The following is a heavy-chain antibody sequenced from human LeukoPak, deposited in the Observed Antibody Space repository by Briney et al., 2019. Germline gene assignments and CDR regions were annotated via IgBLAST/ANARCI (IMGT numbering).Heavy chain of an antibody. CDR2: INHSGST. Sequence: SETLSLTCAVYGGSFSGCYWSWIRQPPAKGQEWIGEINHSGSTNYNPSLTSQVPISVDTSRNQFSLKLSSVTAADSAVYYCARDRGGGGYYDSSGYFDYWGQGALVTVSS. D-gene: IGHD3-22*01. CDR1: GGSFSGCY. J-gene: IGHJ4*02. V-gene: IGHV4-34*01. CDR3: ARDRGGGGYYDSSGYFDY.